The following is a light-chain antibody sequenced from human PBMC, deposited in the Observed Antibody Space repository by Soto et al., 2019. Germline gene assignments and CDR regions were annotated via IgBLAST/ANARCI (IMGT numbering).Light chain of an antibody. V-gene: IGKV3-20*01. CDR3: QHCNSSAYT. CDR1: QSVRSNY. CDR2: GAY. Sequence: EFVLTQSPGTLSLSPGERATLSCRASQSVRSNYLAWYQQKPGQSPRLLIYGAYNRATGIPDNFSSSGSGTHITLTSSRLEPEGFAVFYCQHCNSSAYTFGQGTTLEIK. J-gene: IGKJ2*01.